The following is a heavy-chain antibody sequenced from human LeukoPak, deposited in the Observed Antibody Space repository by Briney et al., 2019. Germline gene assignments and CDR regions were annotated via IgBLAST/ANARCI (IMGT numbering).Heavy chain of an antibody. D-gene: IGHD3-10*01. V-gene: IGHV3-30-3*01. CDR3: ARDLSTMVILGAFAL. CDR1: GFTFSSYA. J-gene: IGHJ3*01. Sequence: GGSLRLSCAASGFTFSSYAMHWVRQSPGKGLEWVAVISYDGSNKYYADSVKGRFTISRDNPKNTLFLQMNSLRVEDTAVYFCARDLSTMVILGAFALWGQGTMVTVSS. CDR2: ISYDGSNK.